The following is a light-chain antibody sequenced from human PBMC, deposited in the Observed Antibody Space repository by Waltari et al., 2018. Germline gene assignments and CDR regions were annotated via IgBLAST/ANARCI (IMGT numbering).Light chain of an antibody. V-gene: IGLV2-11*01. Sequence: QSALTQPRSVSGSPGQSVTITCTGTSSDVGAYNYVSWYQQHPAKAPKFMIYDVNKRPSGVPDRFSGSKSGNTASLTISGLQAEDEADYYCCSYAGSYTSFGGGTKLTVL. CDR2: DVN. CDR1: SSDVGAYNY. J-gene: IGLJ2*01. CDR3: CSYAGSYTS.